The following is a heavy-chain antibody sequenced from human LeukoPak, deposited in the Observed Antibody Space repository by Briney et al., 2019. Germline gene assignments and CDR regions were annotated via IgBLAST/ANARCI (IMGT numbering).Heavy chain of an antibody. CDR1: GFTFSNYG. V-gene: IGHV3-33*01. CDR3: ARDSGYCSSTSCFNYYYYGMDV. CDR2: IWYDGSHQ. Sequence: GGSLRLSCAASGFTFSNYGMHWVRQAPGKGLEWVSTIWYDGSHQYYADSVKGRFTISRDNSKNTLYLQMNSLRAEDTAVYYCARDSGYCSSTSCFNYYYYGMDVWGQGTTVTVSS. D-gene: IGHD2-2*03. J-gene: IGHJ6*02.